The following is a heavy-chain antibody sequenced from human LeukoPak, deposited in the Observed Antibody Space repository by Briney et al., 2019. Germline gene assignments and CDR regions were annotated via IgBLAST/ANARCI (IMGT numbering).Heavy chain of an antibody. CDR1: GFTFCNAW. CDR3: ARLQGRGDNYLDF. V-gene: IGHV4-34*01. D-gene: IGHD7-27*01. J-gene: IGHJ4*02. CDR2: INHSGGT. Sequence: PGGSLRLSCAASGFTFCNAWMSWVRQAPGKGLEWIGEINHSGGTNYNPSLKSRVTFSVDTSKNQFSLTLSSVTAADTAVYYCARLQGRGDNYLDFWGQGARVTVSS.